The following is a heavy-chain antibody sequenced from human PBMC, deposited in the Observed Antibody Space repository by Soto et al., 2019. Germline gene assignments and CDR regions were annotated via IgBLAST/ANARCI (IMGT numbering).Heavy chain of an antibody. CDR1: GYKFDNAW. Sequence: PGESLKISCKGAGYKFDNAWIGWVRQMPGKGLEWTGIIKPGASDIRYSPSFRGQVTISADAAVTTAYLQWNSLKASDTATYYCVRASNNVNWFPEAFDIWGQGTMVTVSS. V-gene: IGHV5-51*01. D-gene: IGHD1-20*01. CDR3: VRASNNVNWFPEAFDI. J-gene: IGHJ3*02. CDR2: IKPGASDI.